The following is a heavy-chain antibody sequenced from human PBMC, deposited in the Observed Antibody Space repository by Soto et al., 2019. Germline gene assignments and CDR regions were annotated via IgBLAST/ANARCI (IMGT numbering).Heavy chain of an antibody. J-gene: IGHJ6*02. CDR3: ARDRAGVGYNIDV. CDR1: GFTFRSYG. D-gene: IGHD5-12*01. Sequence: QVQLVESGGGVVQPGRSLRLSCVASGFTFRSYGMHWVRQASGKGLEWVAVIWNDGSERYYADSVKGRFTISRDNSKNTLDLQMNSLRAEDTAVYYCARDRAGVGYNIDVWGQGTTVTVSS. CDR2: IWNDGSER. V-gene: IGHV3-33*01.